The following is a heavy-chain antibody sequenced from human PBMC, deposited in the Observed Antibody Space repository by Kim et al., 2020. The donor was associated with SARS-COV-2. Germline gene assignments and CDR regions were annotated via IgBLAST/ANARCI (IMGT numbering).Heavy chain of an antibody. CDR2: GTRT. J-gene: IGHJ4*02. V-gene: IGHV3-23*01. D-gene: IGHD2-21*01. CDR3: AKDDSLNY. Sequence: GTRTYYADSVEGRFTVSRDNAENTLYLQMNSLRAEDTAVYYCAKDDSLNYWGQGTQVTVSS.